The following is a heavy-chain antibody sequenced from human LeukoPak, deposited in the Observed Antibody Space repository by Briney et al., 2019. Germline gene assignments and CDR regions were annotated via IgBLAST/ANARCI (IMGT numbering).Heavy chain of an antibody. V-gene: IGHV1-69*05. Sequence: SVKVSCKASGGTFSSYAISWVRQAPGQGLEWMGGIIPIFGTANYAQKFQGRVTMTRNTSISTAYMELSSLRSEDTAVYYCARGPYMVRGVITDYWGQGTLVTVSS. J-gene: IGHJ4*02. CDR2: IIPIFGTA. CDR1: GGTFSSYA. CDR3: ARGPYMVRGVITDY. D-gene: IGHD3-10*01.